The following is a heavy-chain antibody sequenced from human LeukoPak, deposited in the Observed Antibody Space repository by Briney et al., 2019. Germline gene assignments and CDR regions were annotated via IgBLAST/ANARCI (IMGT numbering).Heavy chain of an antibody. V-gene: IGHV3-48*03. Sequence: GGSLRLSCIASGFTFSSSEMNWVRQAPGKGLEWVSYISDSGTTKYYADSVRGRLTISRGNAKNSLYLQMNSLRAEDTSVYYCARDYDLSSGAMDVWGKGTTVTVSS. CDR3: ARDYDLSSGAMDV. CDR2: ISDSGTTK. CDR1: GFTFSSSE. D-gene: IGHD3/OR15-3a*01. J-gene: IGHJ6*04.